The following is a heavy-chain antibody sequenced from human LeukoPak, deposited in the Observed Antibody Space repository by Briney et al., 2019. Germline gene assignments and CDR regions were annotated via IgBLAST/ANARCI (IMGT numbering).Heavy chain of an antibody. CDR2: ISSSSIYI. V-gene: IGHV3-21*06. D-gene: IGHD3-22*01. CDR1: GFTFSSYS. CDR3: TTSLYYSDSVLYFH. J-gene: IGHJ4*02. Sequence: GGSLRLSCAASGFTFSSYSMNWVRQAPGKGLEWVSSISSSSIYIFYADSVKGRFTISRDIAKNSLYLQMNSLRAEDTAVYYCTTSLYYSDSVLYFHWGQGALVTVSS.